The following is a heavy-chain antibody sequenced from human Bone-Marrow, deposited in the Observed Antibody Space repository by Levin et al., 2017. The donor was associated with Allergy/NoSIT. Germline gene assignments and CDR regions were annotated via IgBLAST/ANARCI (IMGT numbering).Heavy chain of an antibody. V-gene: IGHV4-34*01. CDR1: GGSFSGYY. CDR3: ARGGLTGDLN. Sequence: SQTLSLTCAVYGGSFSGYYWTWIRQPPGKGLEWIGDINHSGSTHYNPSLRSRVTISVDTSKNQFSLKLSSLTAADTAVYYCARGGLTGDLNWGQGTLVTVSS. CDR2: INHSGST. J-gene: IGHJ4*02. D-gene: IGHD7-27*01.